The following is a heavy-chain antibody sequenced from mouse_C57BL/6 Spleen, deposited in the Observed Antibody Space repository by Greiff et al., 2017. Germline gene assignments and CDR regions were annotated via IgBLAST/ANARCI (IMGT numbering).Heavy chain of an antibody. V-gene: IGHV1-42*01. CDR1: GYSFTGYY. D-gene: IGHD1-1*01. CDR2: INPSTGGT. J-gene: IGHJ2*01. Sequence: VQLQQSGPELVKPGASVTISCKASGYSFTGYYMNWVKQSPEKSLEWIGEINPSTGGTTYNQKFKAKATLTVDISSSTAYMQLKSLTSEDSAVYYCARDYYGSSDGNYFDYWGKGTTLTVSS. CDR3: ARDYYGSSDGNYFDY.